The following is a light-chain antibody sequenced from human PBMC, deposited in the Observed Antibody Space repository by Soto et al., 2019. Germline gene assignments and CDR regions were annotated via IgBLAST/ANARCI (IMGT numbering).Light chain of an antibody. Sequence: QSVLTQPPSASGTPGQRVTISCSGGSSNIGRDTVNWYQQLPGTAPKLLIYSTNQRPSGVPDRFSGSKSGTSASLAISGLHSADEADYYCATWDGSLNVWVFGAGTKLTLL. V-gene: IGLV1-44*01. CDR2: STN. CDR1: SSNIGRDT. CDR3: ATWDGSLNVWV. J-gene: IGLJ3*02.